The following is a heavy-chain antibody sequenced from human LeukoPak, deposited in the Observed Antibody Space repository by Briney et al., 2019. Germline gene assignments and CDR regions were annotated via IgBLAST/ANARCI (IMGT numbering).Heavy chain of an antibody. CDR3: AKSWNYYDSSGDDALDI. CDR2: ISGSGGST. D-gene: IGHD3-22*01. V-gene: IGHV3-23*01. J-gene: IGHJ3*02. CDR1: GFTFSSYG. Sequence: GGSLRLSCAASGFTFSSYGMSWVCQAPGKGLEWVSAISGSGGSTYYADSVKGRFTISRDNSKNTLYLQMNSLRVEDTAVYYCAKSWNYYDSSGDDALDIWGQGTMVTVSS.